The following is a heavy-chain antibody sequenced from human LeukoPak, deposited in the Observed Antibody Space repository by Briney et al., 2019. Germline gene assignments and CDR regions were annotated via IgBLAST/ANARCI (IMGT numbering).Heavy chain of an antibody. D-gene: IGHD3-22*01. CDR2: IYSSGTT. J-gene: IGHJ3*02. CDR1: GASMSNYF. Sequence: PETLSLTCSVSGASMSNYFRNWIRQSAGKGLEWIGRIYSSGTTDYNPSLKSRVTLSVDMSKNQFSLKLKSVTAADTAVYYCARATDSSVNTAFD. CDR3: ARATDSSVNTAFD. V-gene: IGHV4-4*07.